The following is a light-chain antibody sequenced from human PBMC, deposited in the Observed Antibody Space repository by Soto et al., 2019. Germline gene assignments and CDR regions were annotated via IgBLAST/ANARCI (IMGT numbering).Light chain of an antibody. Sequence: QSALTQPASVSGSPGQSITISCTGTSSDVGSYDLVSWYQQHPGKAPKLMIYEVSKRPSGVSNRFFGSKSGNTASLTISGLQADDEADYSCCSYAGPITLQFGGGTQLTVL. CDR1: SSDVGSYDL. V-gene: IGLV2-23*02. CDR2: EVS. J-gene: IGLJ2*01. CDR3: CSYAGPITLQ.